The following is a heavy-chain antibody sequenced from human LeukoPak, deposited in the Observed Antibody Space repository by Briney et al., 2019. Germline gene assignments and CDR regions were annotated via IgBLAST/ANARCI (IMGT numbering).Heavy chain of an antibody. CDR2: ISGSGGST. V-gene: IGHV3-23*01. Sequence: GGSLRLSCAASGFTFSSYAMSWVRQAPGKGLEWVSAISGSGGSTYYADSVKGRFTISRDNSKSTLYLQMNSLRAEDTAVYYCTTDDGGGDGDYYYGMDVWGQGTTVTVSS. J-gene: IGHJ6*02. CDR3: TTDDGGGDGDYYYGMDV. CDR1: GFTFSSYA. D-gene: IGHD2-21*02.